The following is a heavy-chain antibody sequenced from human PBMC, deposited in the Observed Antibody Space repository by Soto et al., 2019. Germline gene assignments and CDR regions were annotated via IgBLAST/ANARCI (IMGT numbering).Heavy chain of an antibody. CDR1: GFTFSSYG. CDR3: AKDLPSITIFGVVIHYYYGMDV. V-gene: IGHV3-30*18. J-gene: IGHJ6*02. CDR2: ISYDGSNK. Sequence: GGSLRLSCAASGFTFSSYGMHWVRQAPGKGLEWVAVISYDGSNKYYADSVKGRFTISRDNSKNTLYLQMNSLRAEDTAVYYCAKDLPSITIFGVVIHYYYGMDVWGQGTTVTVSS. D-gene: IGHD3-3*01.